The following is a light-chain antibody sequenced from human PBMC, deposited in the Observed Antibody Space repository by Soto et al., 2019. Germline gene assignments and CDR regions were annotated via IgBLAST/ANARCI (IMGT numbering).Light chain of an antibody. J-gene: IGLJ2*01. CDR2: QVT. CDR1: SSDIGGYYY. V-gene: IGLV2-14*01. CDR3: CSYADGQTLA. Sequence: QSALTQPASVSGSPGQSITISCTGTSSDIGGYYYVSWYQHHPGKAPKLLIYQVTNRPSRVSNRFSGSKSGTTASLIISGLQAEDEADYFCCSYADGQTLAFGGGTQLTVL.